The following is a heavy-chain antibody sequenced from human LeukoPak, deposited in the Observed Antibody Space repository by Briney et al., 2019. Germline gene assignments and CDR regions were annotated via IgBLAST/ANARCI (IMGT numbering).Heavy chain of an antibody. D-gene: IGHD2-15*01. CDR2: IYTSGYT. V-gene: IGHV4-4*07. CDR3: ARDCSSGNCYSGVIDY. Sequence: SETLSLTCTVSGDSLSSSYWSWVRQPAGKGLEWIGRIYTSGYTNYNPSLKSRVTMSVDTSKNQFSLKLTSMTDADAAVYYCARDCSSGNCYSGVIDYWGQGTQVIVSS. J-gene: IGHJ4*02. CDR1: GDSLSSSY.